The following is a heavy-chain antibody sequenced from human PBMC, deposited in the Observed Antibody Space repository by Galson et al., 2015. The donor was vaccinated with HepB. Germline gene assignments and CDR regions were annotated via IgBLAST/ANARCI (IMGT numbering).Heavy chain of an antibody. V-gene: IGHV2-70*11. CDR1: GFSLNTGGMC. Sequence: PALVKPTQTLTLTCTFSGFSLNTGGMCVSWIRQSPGKALEWLARIDWDDDKYYTTSLKTRLTISTDTSKNQVVLTMTNVDPVDTGTYYCARHTRISIYGMDVWGQGTTVTVSS. D-gene: IGHD3-3*01. CDR3: ARHTRISIYGMDV. J-gene: IGHJ6*02. CDR2: IDWDDDK.